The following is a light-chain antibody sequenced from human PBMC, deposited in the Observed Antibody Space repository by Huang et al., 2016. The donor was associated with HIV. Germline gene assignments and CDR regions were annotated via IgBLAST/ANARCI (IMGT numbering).Light chain of an antibody. CDR1: QSLLHSNGYNY. V-gene: IGKV2-28*01. CDR2: LTS. Sequence: DTVMTQSPLSLSVTPGESASISCNSSQSLLHSNGYNYLDWSEQKAGQSPQLLIYLTSNRASGFPERFRGSGAGTDFTLDISRVQAEDVAIYYYLQTLQTPRTFGQGTKVEIK. J-gene: IGKJ1*01. CDR3: LQTLQTPRT.